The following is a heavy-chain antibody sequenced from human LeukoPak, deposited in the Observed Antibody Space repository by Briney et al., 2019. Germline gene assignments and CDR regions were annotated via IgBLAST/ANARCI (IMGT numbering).Heavy chain of an antibody. J-gene: IGHJ4*02. CDR2: VYHSGST. CDR1: GYSISSGYY. Sequence: SETLSLTCTVSGYSISSGYYWGWIRQSPGKGLEWVGSVYHSGSTYYNPSLKSRVTISIDRSKKQFSLKLRSVTAADTAVYYCARGAEYYAFWRGYSAYSDYWGQGTPVTVPS. V-gene: IGHV4-38-2*02. D-gene: IGHD3-3*01. CDR3: ARGAEYYAFWRGYSAYSDY.